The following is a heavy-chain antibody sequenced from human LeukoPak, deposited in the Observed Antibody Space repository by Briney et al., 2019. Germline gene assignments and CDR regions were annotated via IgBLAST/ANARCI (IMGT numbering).Heavy chain of an antibody. CDR2: IIPIFGTA. CDR3: AREELGHDYGDPTSHFDY. Sequence: SVNVSCKASGGTFSSYAISWVRQAPGQGLEWMGRIIPIFGTANYAQKFQGRVTITTDESTSTAYMELSSLRSEDTAVYYCAREELGHDYGDPTSHFDYWGQGTLVTVSS. V-gene: IGHV1-69*05. CDR1: GGTFSSYA. J-gene: IGHJ4*02. D-gene: IGHD4-17*01.